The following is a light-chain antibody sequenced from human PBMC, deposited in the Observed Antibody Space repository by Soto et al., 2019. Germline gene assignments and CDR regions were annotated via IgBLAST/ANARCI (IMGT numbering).Light chain of an antibody. CDR3: QQYNNWPPIT. J-gene: IGKJ2*01. CDR2: CES. V-gene: IGKV3-15*01. CDR1: QSVSGN. Sequence: EIVMTQSPATLSVSPGERATLSCRASQSVSGNLAWYQQKPGQAPRHLIYCESTRATGIQARFSGSGSGTEFILTIISLQSEDFAVYYCQQYNNWPPITFGQGTKLEIK.